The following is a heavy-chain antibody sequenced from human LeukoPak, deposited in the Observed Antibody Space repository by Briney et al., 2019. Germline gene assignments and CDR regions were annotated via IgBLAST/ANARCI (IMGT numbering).Heavy chain of an antibody. J-gene: IGHJ6*02. D-gene: IGHD4-17*01. V-gene: IGHV5-51*01. CDR1: GYSFTSYW. CDR2: IYPGDSDT. Sequence: PGESLKISCKGSGYSFTSYWIGWVRQMPGKGLEWMGIIYPGDSDTRYSPSFQGQVTISADKSISTAYLQWSSLKASDTAMYYCARLGGHIDYGDYGYYYYGMDVWGQGTTVTVSS. CDR3: ARLGGHIDYGDYGYYYYGMDV.